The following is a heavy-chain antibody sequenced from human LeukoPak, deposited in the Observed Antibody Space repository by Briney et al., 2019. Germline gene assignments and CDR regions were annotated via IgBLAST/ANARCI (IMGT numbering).Heavy chain of an antibody. J-gene: IGHJ1*01. V-gene: IGHV4-39*01. CDR2: GVYSGST. CDR3: ASAQRGVLMVYAEYFQH. D-gene: IGHD2-8*01. Sequence: PAETLSLTCTVSGGSISSSIYYWGWIRQPPGKGLEWIVSGVYSGSTYYHPTLQSRLTASLHTPKHQLSLKLSSVTAADTAVHYCASAQRGVLMVYAEYFQHWGQGTLVTVSS. CDR1: GGSISSSIYY.